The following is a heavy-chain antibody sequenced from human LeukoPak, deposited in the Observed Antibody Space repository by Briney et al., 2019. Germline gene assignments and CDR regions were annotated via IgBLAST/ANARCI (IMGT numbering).Heavy chain of an antibody. Sequence: WETLSLTCTVSGGSISSYYWSWIRQPPGKGLEWIGYIYYSGSTYYNPSLKSRVTISVDTSKNQFSLKLSSVTAADTAVYYCARLNRITMVRGVITSFDYRGQGTLVTVSS. J-gene: IGHJ4*02. V-gene: IGHV4-59*08. CDR2: IYYSGST. CDR1: GGSISSYY. D-gene: IGHD3-10*01. CDR3: ARLNRITMVRGVITSFDY.